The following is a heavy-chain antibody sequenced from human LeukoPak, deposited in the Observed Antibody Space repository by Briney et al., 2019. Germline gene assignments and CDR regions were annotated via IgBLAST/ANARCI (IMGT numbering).Heavy chain of an antibody. D-gene: IGHD3-16*02. CDR1: GYTFTGYY. CDR3: ARDGHYDYVWGSYRGYYYYGMDV. CDR2: INPNSGGT. V-gene: IGHV1-2*04. Sequence: ASVKVSCKASGYTFTGYYMHWVRQAPGQGLEWMGWINPNSGGTNYAQKFQGWVTMTRDTSISTAYMELSRLRSDDTAVYYCARDGHYDYVWGSYRGYYYYGMDVWGQGTTVTVSS. J-gene: IGHJ6*02.